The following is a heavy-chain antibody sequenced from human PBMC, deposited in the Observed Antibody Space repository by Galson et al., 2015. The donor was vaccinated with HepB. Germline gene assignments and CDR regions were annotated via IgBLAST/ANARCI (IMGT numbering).Heavy chain of an antibody. CDR1: GFTFSSYA. J-gene: IGHJ4*02. CDR2: ISPSSTTT. Sequence: SLRLSCAASGFTFSSYAMNWVRQAPGKGLEWVSVISPSSTTTSYADSVMGRFTISRDNSKTTLYLQMNSLRAEATAVYYCACRGGLARYFDYWGQGTLVTVSS. CDR3: ACRGGLARYFDY. V-gene: IGHV3-23*01.